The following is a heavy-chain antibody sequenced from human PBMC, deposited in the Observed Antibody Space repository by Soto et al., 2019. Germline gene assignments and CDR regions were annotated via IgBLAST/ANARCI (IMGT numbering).Heavy chain of an antibody. J-gene: IGHJ3*02. Sequence: SVKVSCKASGGTFSSYIIRWVRQAPGQGLEWMGRIIPILGIANYAQKFQGRVTITADKSTSTAYMELSSLRSEDTAVYYCAHESSGNDAFDIWGQGTMVTVSS. V-gene: IGHV1-69*02. CDR1: GGTFSSYI. CDR2: IIPILGIA. D-gene: IGHD3-22*01. CDR3: AHESSGNDAFDI.